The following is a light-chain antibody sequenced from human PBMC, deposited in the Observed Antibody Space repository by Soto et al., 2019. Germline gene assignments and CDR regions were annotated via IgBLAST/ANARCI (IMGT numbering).Light chain of an antibody. Sequence: EIVLTQSPATLSLSPGDRATLPCRASQGVSSYLDWYQQKPGQAPRLLIYDASSRATGIPDRFSGSGSGTDFTLTISRLEPEDFAVYYCQQYGSSLWTFGQGTKV. J-gene: IGKJ1*01. CDR1: QGVSSY. CDR3: QQYGSSLWT. CDR2: DAS. V-gene: IGKV3-20*01.